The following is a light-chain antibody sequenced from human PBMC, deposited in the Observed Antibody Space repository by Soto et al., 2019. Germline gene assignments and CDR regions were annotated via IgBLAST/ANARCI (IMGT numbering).Light chain of an antibody. CDR2: GTS. CDR1: QSVSSN. J-gene: IGKJ3*01. CDR3: QQYNSWPAFT. V-gene: IGKV3-15*01. Sequence: EIAMTQSPAPLSASPEERATLSCRASQSVSSNFAWYQQKPGQAPRLLIYGTSSRAPGVPAKFSGRGSGTEFTLTIISLQYEDFAVYYCQQYNSWPAFTFGPGTKVHIK.